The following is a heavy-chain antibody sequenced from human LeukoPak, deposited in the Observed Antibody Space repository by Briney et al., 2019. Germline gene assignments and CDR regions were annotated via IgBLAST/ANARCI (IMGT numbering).Heavy chain of an antibody. D-gene: IGHD3-10*01. Sequence: GGSLRLSCAASGFTFSTYAMTWVRQAPGKGLEWVSVISGSGGRTSYADSVKGRFTISRDNSKNTLYLQMNSLRAEDTAVYFCARVATGSYDWFDPWGQGTLVTVSS. J-gene: IGHJ5*02. CDR3: ARVATGSYDWFDP. CDR1: GFTFSTYA. CDR2: ISGSGGRT. V-gene: IGHV3-23*01.